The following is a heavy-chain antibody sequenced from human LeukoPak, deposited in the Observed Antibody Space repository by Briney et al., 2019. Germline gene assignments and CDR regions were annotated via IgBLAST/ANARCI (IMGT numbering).Heavy chain of an antibody. CDR3: VRFVGLAVAGTLYWSFDL. Sequence: TLSLTCTVSGGSISSGSYYWAWFRQPHGRGLEWIGHIYTSGTTHYNPSLKSRVTISRDASKNQFSLNLSSVTAADTAMYYCVRFVGLAVAGTLYWSFDLWGRDTLVTVSS. D-gene: IGHD6-19*01. J-gene: IGHJ2*01. CDR1: GGSISSGSYY. V-gene: IGHV4-61*09. CDR2: IYTSGTT.